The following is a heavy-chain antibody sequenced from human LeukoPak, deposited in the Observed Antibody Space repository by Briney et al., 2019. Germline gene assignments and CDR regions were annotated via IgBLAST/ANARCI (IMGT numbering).Heavy chain of an antibody. CDR3: ARDDGSGYDYFDY. J-gene: IGHJ4*02. D-gene: IGHD5-12*01. Sequence: PGGSLRLSCAASGFTFSSYSMNWVRQAPGKGLEWVSYISSNSSTIYYADSVKGRFTISRDNAKNSLYLQMNSPRDEDTAVYYCARDDGSGYDYFDYWGQGTLVTVSS. CDR2: ISSNSSTI. CDR1: GFTFSSYS. V-gene: IGHV3-48*02.